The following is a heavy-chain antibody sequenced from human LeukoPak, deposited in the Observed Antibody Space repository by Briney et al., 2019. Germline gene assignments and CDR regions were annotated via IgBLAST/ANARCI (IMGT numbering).Heavy chain of an antibody. V-gene: IGHV4-39*07. CDR2: IYYSGST. D-gene: IGHD6-13*01. CDR1: GGSISSSSYY. Sequence: KTSETLSLTCTVSGGSISSSSYYWGWIRQPPGKGLEWIGSIYYSGSTYYNPSLKSRVTISVDTSKNQFSLKLSSVTAADTAVYYCARVYSSSWYFNWFDPWGQGTLVTVSS. J-gene: IGHJ5*02. CDR3: ARVYSSSWYFNWFDP.